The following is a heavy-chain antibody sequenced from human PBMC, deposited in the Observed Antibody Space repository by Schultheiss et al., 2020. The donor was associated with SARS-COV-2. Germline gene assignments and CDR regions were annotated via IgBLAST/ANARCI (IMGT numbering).Heavy chain of an antibody. J-gene: IGHJ6*03. V-gene: IGHV4-34*01. CDR1: GGSFSGYY. CDR2: INHSGST. D-gene: IGHD3-3*01. CDR3: ARHLTQYYDFWSGYSGYMDV. Sequence: SETLSLTCAVYGGSFSGYYWSWIRQPPGKGLEWIGEINHSGSTNYNPSLKSRVTISVDTSKNQFSLKLSSVTAADTAVYYCARHLTQYYDFWSGYSGYMDVWGKGTTVTVSS.